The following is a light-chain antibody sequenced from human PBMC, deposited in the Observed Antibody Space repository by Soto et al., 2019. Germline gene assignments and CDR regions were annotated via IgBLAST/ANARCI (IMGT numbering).Light chain of an antibody. CDR1: SSDVGGYDF. CDR3: SSYTTSSALQV. Sequence: QSALTQPASVSGSPGQSITISCTGTSSDVGGYDFVSWYQHHPGKVPKLMIYGVNNRPSGVSNRFSGSKSGNTASLTISGLQADDEADYYCSSYTTSSALQVFGTGTKVTVL. J-gene: IGLJ1*01. V-gene: IGLV2-14*01. CDR2: GVN.